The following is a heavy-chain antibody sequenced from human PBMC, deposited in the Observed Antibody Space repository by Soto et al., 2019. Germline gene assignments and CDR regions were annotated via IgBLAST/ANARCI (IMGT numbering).Heavy chain of an antibody. V-gene: IGHV3-21*01. CDR1: GFTFSSYS. J-gene: IGHJ5*02. CDR2: ISSSSSYI. CDR3: PRLYSRSWYDGDWFYH. D-gene: IGHD6-13*01. Sequence: GGSLRLSCAASGFTFSSYSMNWVSQAPGKGLEWVSCISSSSSYIYYADSVKGRFTISRDNAKNSLYLQMNSLRAEDTAVYYCPRLYSRSWYDGDWFYHWGQGTLVTVSS.